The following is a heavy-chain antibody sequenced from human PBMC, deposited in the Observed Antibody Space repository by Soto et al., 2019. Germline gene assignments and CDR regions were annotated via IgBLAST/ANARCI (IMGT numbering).Heavy chain of an antibody. CDR3: ARDLSPTRYCSGGSCYLGLGY. CDR1: GYTFTSYA. V-gene: IGHV1-3*01. D-gene: IGHD2-15*01. J-gene: IGHJ4*02. Sequence: ASVKVSCKASGYTFTSYAMHWVRQAPGQRLEWMGWINAGNGNTKYSQKFQGRVTITRDTSASTAYMELSSLRSEDTAVYYCARDLSPTRYCSGGSCYLGLGYWGQGTLVTSPQ. CDR2: INAGNGNT.